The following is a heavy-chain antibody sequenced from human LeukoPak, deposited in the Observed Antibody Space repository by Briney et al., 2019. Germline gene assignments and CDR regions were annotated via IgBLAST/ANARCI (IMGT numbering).Heavy chain of an antibody. D-gene: IGHD3-3*01. CDR2: IKQDGSEK. V-gene: IGHV3-7*01. CDR1: GFTFSNYW. Sequence: PGGSLRLSCAASGFTFSNYWMNWVRQAPGKGLEWVANIKQDGSEKYYVDSVKGRFTISRDNAKNSLYLQMNSLRAEDSAVYYCARDFRFLDDYWGQGTLVTVSS. CDR3: ARDFRFLDDY. J-gene: IGHJ4*02.